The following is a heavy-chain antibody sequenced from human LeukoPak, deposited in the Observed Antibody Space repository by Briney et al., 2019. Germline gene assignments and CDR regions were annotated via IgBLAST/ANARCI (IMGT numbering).Heavy chain of an antibody. V-gene: IGHV4-4*07. D-gene: IGHD3-10*01. CDR2: IYTSGST. J-gene: IGHJ4*02. Sequence: SETLSLTCTVSGGSISRYYWSWIRQPAGKGLEWIGRIYTSGSTNYNPSLKSRVTMSVDTPKNQFSLKLSSVTAADTAVYYCARDGYGELHKYFDYWGQGTLVTVSS. CDR3: ARDGYGELHKYFDY. CDR1: GGSISRYY.